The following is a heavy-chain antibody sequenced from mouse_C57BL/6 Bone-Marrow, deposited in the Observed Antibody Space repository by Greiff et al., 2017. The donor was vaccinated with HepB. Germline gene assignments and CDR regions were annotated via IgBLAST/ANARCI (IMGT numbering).Heavy chain of an antibody. V-gene: IGHV14-1*01. D-gene: IGHD1-1*01. CDR3: TTDYGSTLFAY. CDR1: GFNIKDYY. Sequence: EVKLQQSGAELVRPGASVKLSCTASGFNIKDYYMHWVKQRPEQGLEWIGRIDPEDGDTEYTPKFQGKATMTADTSSNTAYLQLSSLTSEDTAVYYCTTDYGSTLFAYWGQGTLVTVSA. J-gene: IGHJ3*01. CDR2: IDPEDGDT.